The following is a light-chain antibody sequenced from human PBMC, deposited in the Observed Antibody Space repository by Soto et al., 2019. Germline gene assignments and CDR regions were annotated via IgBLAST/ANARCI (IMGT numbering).Light chain of an antibody. CDR2: DVS. V-gene: IGLV2-11*01. CDR1: SSDVGGYDF. CDR3: CSYAGDLAL. J-gene: IGLJ2*01. Sequence: QSVLTQPRSVSGSPGQSVTISCTGTSSDVGGYDFVSWYQQHPGKAPKLMISDVSKRPSGVPDRFSGSKSGNTASLTISGLQDEDEADYYCCSYAGDLALFGGGTKVTAL.